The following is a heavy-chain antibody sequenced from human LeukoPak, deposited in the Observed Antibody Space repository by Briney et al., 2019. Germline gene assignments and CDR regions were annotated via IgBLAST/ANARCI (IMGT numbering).Heavy chain of an antibody. Sequence: SETLSLTCAVYGGSFSGYYWSWIRQPPGKGLEWIGEINHSGSTNYNPSLKSRVTIPVDTSKNQFSLKLSSVTAADTAVYYCARGRGPYYDFWSGYRFDYWGQGTLVTVSS. CDR2: INHSGST. J-gene: IGHJ4*02. V-gene: IGHV4-34*01. D-gene: IGHD3-3*01. CDR3: ARGRGPYYDFWSGYRFDY. CDR1: GGSFSGYY.